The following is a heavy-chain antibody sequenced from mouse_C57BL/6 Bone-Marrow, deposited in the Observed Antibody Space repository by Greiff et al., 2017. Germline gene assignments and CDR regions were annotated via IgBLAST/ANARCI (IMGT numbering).Heavy chain of an antibody. CDR1: GYTFTGYW. V-gene: IGHV1-9*01. Sequence: VKLMESGAELMKPGASVKLSCKATGYTFTGYWIEWVKQRPGHGLEWIGEILPGSGSTNYNEKFKGKATFTADTSSNTAYMQLSSLTTEDSAIDYCARKGGPTVVTTTYFDYWGQGTTLTVSS. D-gene: IGHD2-5*01. CDR3: ARKGGPTVVTTTYFDY. CDR2: ILPGSGST. J-gene: IGHJ2*01.